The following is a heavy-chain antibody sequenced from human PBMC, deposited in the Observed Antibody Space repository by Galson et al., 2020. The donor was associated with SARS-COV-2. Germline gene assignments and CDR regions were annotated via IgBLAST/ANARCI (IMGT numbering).Heavy chain of an antibody. Sequence: SETLSLTCAVYGGSFSGYYWSWIRQPPGKGLEWIGEINHSGSTNYNPSLKSRVTISVDTSKNQFSLKLSSVTAADTAVYYCARGPYYYDSSGYYRAKRAFDIWGQGTMVTVSS. CDR1: GGSFSGYY. D-gene: IGHD3-22*01. CDR2: INHSGST. CDR3: ARGPYYYDSSGYYRAKRAFDI. V-gene: IGHV4-34*01. J-gene: IGHJ3*02.